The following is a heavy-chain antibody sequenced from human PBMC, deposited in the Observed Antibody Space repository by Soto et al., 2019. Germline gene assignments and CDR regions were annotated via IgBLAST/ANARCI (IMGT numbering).Heavy chain of an antibody. V-gene: IGHV1-58*01. CDR1: GFTFTSSA. Sequence: SVKVSCKASGFTFTSSAVQWVRQARGQRLEWIGWIVVGSGNTNYAQKFQERVTITRDMSTSTAYMELSRLRSDDTAVYYCARDVTTVVTPGYYFDYWGQGTLVTVSS. CDR2: IVVGSGNT. CDR3: ARDVTTVVTPGYYFDY. J-gene: IGHJ4*02. D-gene: IGHD4-17*01.